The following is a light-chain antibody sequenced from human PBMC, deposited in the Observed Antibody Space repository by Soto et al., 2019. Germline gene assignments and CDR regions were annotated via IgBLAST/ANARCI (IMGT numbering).Light chain of an antibody. CDR3: QQYNTWPIT. CDR2: GAS. J-gene: IGKJ4*01. CDR1: QSVSSN. Sequence: EIVMTQSPATLSVSPGEGATLSCRASQSVSSNLAWYQQKPGQAPRLLIYGASTRSTGITVRFSGSASGTEFNLTISRLQSEDFAGYSCQQYNTWPITFGGGTKVEIK. V-gene: IGKV3-15*01.